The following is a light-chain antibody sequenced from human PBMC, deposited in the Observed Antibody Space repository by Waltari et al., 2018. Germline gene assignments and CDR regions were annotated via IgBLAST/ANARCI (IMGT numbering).Light chain of an antibody. Sequence: QSALTQPASVSGSPGQSITISCTGSSSDVGGYNYVSWYQQYPGKAPKLMIYDVSDRPSGVSNRFSGSKSGNTASLTISGLLADDEADYYCSSYTSSSSYVFGTGTMVTVL. CDR1: SSDVGGYNY. CDR2: DVS. V-gene: IGLV2-14*01. J-gene: IGLJ1*01. CDR3: SSYTSSSSYV.